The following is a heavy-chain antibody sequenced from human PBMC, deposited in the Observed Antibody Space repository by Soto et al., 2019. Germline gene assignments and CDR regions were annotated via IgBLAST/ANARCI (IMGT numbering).Heavy chain of an antibody. V-gene: IGHV3-23*01. CDR1: GFTFSIYA. CDR3: ARRTVGWYFDL. D-gene: IGHD4-17*01. J-gene: IGHJ2*01. Sequence: EVQLLESGGGLVQPGGSLRLSCAASGFTFSIYAMNWVRQAPGKGLEWVSVISGSGGSTYYADSVKGRFTISSDNAKNTLYLQMNSLSAEDTAVYYCARRTVGWYFDLWGRGTLVSVSS. CDR2: ISGSGGST.